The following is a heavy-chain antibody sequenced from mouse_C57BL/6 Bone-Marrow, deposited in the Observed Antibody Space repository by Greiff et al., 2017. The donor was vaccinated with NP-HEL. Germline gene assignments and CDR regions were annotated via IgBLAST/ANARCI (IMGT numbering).Heavy chain of an antibody. CDR1: GFTFSDFY. J-gene: IGHJ4*01. CDR2: SRNKANDYTT. D-gene: IGHD1-1*01. V-gene: IGHV7-1*01. Sequence: EVKLVESGGGLVQSGRSLRLSCATSGFTFSDFYMEWVRQAPGKGLEWIAASRNKANDYTTEYSASVKGRFIVSRDTSQSILYLQMNALRAEDTAIYYCARDVTTVVGGYYAMDYRGQGTSVTVSS. CDR3: ARDVTTVVGGYYAMDY.